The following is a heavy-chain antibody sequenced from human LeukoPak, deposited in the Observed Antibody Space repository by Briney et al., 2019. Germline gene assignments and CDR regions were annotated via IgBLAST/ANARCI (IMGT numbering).Heavy chain of an antibody. CDR1: GFTFSSYG. J-gene: IGHJ4*02. Sequence: GGSLRLSCAASGFTFSSYGMHWVRQAPGKGLEWVAFIRYDGSNKYYADSVKGRFTISRDNSKTTLYLQMNSLRAEDTAVYYCAKARRYSGYVLGDLTGYFDYWGQGTLVTVSS. CDR2: IRYDGSNK. V-gene: IGHV3-30*02. D-gene: IGHD5-12*01. CDR3: AKARRYSGYVLGDLTGYFDY.